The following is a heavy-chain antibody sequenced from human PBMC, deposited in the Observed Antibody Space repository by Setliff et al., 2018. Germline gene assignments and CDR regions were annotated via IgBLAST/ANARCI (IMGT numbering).Heavy chain of an antibody. CDR3: ARSPSSGAYWNPRPFYSDY. V-gene: IGHV4-61*09. J-gene: IGHJ4*02. D-gene: IGHD1-26*01. Sequence: SETLSLTCSVSGASITSGGSNWTWIRQPAGKGLEWIGHLSPSGSTTYTPSVMSRVTISLDTSKNHFSLKLDSVTAADTALYYCARSPSSGAYWNPRPFYSDYWARGTLVTVSS. CDR1: GASITSGGSN. CDR2: LSPSGST.